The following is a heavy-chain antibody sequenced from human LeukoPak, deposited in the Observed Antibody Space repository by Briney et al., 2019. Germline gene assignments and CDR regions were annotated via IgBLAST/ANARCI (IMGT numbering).Heavy chain of an antibody. J-gene: IGHJ4*02. CDR3: AREGGPYRPLDY. Sequence: SETLSLTCGVSGGSISSTNWWTWVRQPAGKGLEWIGEVHLNGRTNDNPSLRSRLTMSVDLSENHISLKLASVTAADTAVYYCAREGGPYRPLDYSGQGMLVTVSS. V-gene: IGHV4-4*02. CDR1: GGSISSTNW. CDR2: VHLNGRT. D-gene: IGHD1-14*01.